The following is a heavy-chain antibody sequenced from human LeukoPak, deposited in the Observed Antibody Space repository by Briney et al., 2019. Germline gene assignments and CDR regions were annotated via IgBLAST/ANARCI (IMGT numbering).Heavy chain of an antibody. V-gene: IGHV4-39*07. CDR2: IYYSGST. CDR3: ARDAPGIAAAGTSLWVDGGY. D-gene: IGHD6-13*01. Sequence: SETLSLTCTVSGGSISSSSYYWGWIRQPPGKGLEWIGSIYYSGSTYYNPSLKSRVTISVDTSKNQFSLKLSSVTAADTAVYYCARDAPGIAAAGTSLWVDGGYWGQGTLVTVSS. J-gene: IGHJ4*02. CDR1: GGSISSSSYY.